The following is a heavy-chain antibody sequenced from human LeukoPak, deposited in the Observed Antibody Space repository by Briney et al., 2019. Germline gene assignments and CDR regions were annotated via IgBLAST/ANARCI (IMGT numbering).Heavy chain of an antibody. Sequence: GGSLRLSCAASGFTFDDYAIHWVRQAPGKGLEWVSGISWNSGSIGYADSAKGRFTISRDNAKKSLYLQVHSLRAEDMALYYCAKGLSSSWYGYFDYWGQGTLVTVSS. J-gene: IGHJ4*02. CDR3: AKGLSSSWYGYFDY. CDR2: ISWNSGSI. CDR1: GFTFDDYA. V-gene: IGHV3-9*03. D-gene: IGHD6-13*01.